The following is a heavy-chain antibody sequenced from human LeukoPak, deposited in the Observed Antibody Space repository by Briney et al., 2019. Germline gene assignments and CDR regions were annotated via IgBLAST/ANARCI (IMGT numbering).Heavy chain of an antibody. CDR3: ARSGYCSSTSCPRYYYYMDV. D-gene: IGHD2-2*01. CDR2: IFYSGST. CDR1: GGSISTSY. V-gene: IGHV4-59*01. J-gene: IGHJ6*03. Sequence: SETLSLTCTVSGGSISTSYWSWIRQSPGKGLEWIGYIFYSGSTNYNPSLNSRVTISVDTSKNQFSLKLSSVTAADTAVYFCARSGYCSSTSCPRYYYYMDVWGKGATVTVSS.